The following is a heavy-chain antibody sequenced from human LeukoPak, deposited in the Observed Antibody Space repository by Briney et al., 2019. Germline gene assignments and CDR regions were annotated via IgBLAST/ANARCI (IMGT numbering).Heavy chain of an antibody. CDR3: ARLSPFYYYYGMDV. Sequence: TSETQSLTCTVSGGSISSYYWSWIRQPPGKGLEWIGSIYYSGSTYYNPSLKSRVTISVDTSKNQFSLKLSSVTAADTAVYYCARLSPFYYYYGMDVWGQGTTVTVSS. V-gene: IGHV4-39*01. CDR1: GGSISSYY. CDR2: IYYSGST. J-gene: IGHJ6*02.